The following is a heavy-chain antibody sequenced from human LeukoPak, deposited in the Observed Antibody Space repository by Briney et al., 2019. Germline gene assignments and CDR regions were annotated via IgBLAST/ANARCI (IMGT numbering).Heavy chain of an antibody. CDR3: ARRPVTTTKYYYYYYMDV. V-gene: IGHV4-39*01. Sequence: SETLSLTCTVSGGSISSSSYYWGWIRQPPEKGLEWIGSIYYSGSTYYNPSLKSRVTISVDTSKNQFSLKLSSVTAADTAVYYCARRPVTTTKYYYYYYMDVWGKGTTVTVSS. J-gene: IGHJ6*03. D-gene: IGHD4-11*01. CDR2: IYYSGST. CDR1: GGSISSSSYY.